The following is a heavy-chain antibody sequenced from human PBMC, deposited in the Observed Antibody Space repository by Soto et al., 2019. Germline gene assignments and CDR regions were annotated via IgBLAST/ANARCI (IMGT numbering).Heavy chain of an antibody. D-gene: IGHD3-22*01. J-gene: IGHJ4*02. Sequence: SETLSLTCTVSGGSISSYYWSWIRQPPGKGLEWIGYIYYSGSTNYNPSLKSRVTISVDTSKNQFSLKLSSVTAADTAVYYCARGDMDDSSGYFPGTFDYWGQGTLVTVSS. CDR2: IYYSGST. V-gene: IGHV4-59*01. CDR3: ARGDMDDSSGYFPGTFDY. CDR1: GGSISSYY.